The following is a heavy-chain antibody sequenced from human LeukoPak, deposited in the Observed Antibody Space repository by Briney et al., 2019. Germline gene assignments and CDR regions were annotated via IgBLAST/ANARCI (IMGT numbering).Heavy chain of an antibody. CDR2: SYYSGST. V-gene: IGHV4-59*08. J-gene: IGHJ3*02. Sequence: SETLSLTCSVSGVSISSYYWSWIRQPPGKGLEYIGYSYYSGSTDYNPSLKSRVTISVDTSNQFSLMLTSVTAADTAVYYCARQSISARRAFDIWGQGTMVTVSS. D-gene: IGHD6-6*01. CDR1: GVSISSYY. CDR3: ARQSISARRAFDI.